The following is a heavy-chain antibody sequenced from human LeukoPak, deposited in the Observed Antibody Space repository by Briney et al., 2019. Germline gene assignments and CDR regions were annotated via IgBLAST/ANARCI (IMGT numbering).Heavy chain of an antibody. CDR2: ISGSGGST. CDR1: GFTFSSYA. V-gene: IGHV3-23*01. D-gene: IGHD2-2*01. Sequence: PGGSLRLSCAASGFTFSSYAMSWVRQAPGKGLEWVSAISGSGGSTYYADSVKGRFTISRDNSKNTLYLQMNSLRAEDTAVYYCAKDIKRRVVPAAMSYFDYWGQGTLVTVSS. CDR3: AKDIKRRVVPAAMSYFDY. J-gene: IGHJ4*02.